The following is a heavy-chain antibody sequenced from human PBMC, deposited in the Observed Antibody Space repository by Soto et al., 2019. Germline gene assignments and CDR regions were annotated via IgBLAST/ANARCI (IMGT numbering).Heavy chain of an antibody. CDR1: GGSISSSSYY. CDR3: ARHTPAISISDH. D-gene: IGHD2-15*01. V-gene: IGHV4-39*01. CDR2: ISYSGST. J-gene: IGHJ4*02. Sequence: QLQLQESGPGLVKPSETLSLTCTVSGGSISSSSYYWGWIRQPPGKGLEWIGSISYSGSTYYTPPRKRRVTISVDTSKNHSPPKLSSVPAADTAVYYCARHTPAISISDHWGQGTLVTVSS.